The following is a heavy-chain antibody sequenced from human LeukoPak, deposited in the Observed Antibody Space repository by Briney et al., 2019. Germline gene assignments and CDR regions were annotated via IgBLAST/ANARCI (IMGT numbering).Heavy chain of an antibody. J-gene: IGHJ4*02. V-gene: IGHV3-23*01. CDR1: GFTFSRHG. D-gene: IGHD3-22*01. CDR2: ISGTGDST. Sequence: GGSLRLSCAASGFTFSRHGVSWVRQAPGKGLEWVSAISGTGDSTYYADSVKGRFTISRDNSKNTLYLQMNSLRAEDTAVYYYAKSLSSGYYYLDSYFDYWGQGTLVTVSS. CDR3: AKSLSSGYYYLDSYFDY.